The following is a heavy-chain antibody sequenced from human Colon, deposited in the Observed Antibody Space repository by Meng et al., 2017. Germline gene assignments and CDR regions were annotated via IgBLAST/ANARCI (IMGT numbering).Heavy chain of an antibody. J-gene: IGHJ4*02. V-gene: IGHV4-31*03. CDR2: MSDSGTT. Sequence: QVHLHESGPGLVRPSADLSLVCTVSCGSIKSGGYHWSWVRQHPGKGLEYIRFMSDSGTTDYNPSLRSRVSISEIGSSKNQFSLTLRSVTAADTATYFCARDTLYGTDYWGQGVLVTVSS. CDR3: ARDTLYGTDY. D-gene: IGHD4-17*01. CDR1: CGSIKSGGYH.